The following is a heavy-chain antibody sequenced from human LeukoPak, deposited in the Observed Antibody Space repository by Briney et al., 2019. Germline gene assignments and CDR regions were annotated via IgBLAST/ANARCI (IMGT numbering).Heavy chain of an antibody. Sequence: PGGSLRLSCATSGFIFSSYAMSWVRQAPGRGLEWVSSISGSGGSIYYADSVKGRFTISRDNSKNTLYLQMNSLRAEDTAVHYCAKARGEQNGGSDYWGQGAQVIVSS. CDR2: ISGSGGSI. V-gene: IGHV3-23*01. J-gene: IGHJ4*02. CDR3: AKARGEQNGGSDY. CDR1: GFIFSSYA. D-gene: IGHD2-15*01.